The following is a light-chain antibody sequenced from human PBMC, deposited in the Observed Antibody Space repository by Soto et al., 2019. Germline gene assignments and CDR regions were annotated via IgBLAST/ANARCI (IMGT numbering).Light chain of an antibody. V-gene: IGLV1-44*01. CDR3: TSWDDSPNGVV. Sequence: QPVLTQPPSASGTPGQSVTISCSGSNSNIGSNTVNWYQRLPGTAPKLLIFIGTHRPSGVPDRFSGSKSGSSASLAISGLQSEDEADYYCTSWDDSPNGVVFGGGTKLTVL. CDR1: NSNIGSNT. J-gene: IGLJ3*02. CDR2: IGT.